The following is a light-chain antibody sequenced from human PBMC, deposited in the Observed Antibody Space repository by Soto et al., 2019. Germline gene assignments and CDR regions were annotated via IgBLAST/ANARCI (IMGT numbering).Light chain of an antibody. Sequence: EIVLTQSPGTLSLSPGESATLSCRASQSISSRYTAWYQQKPGQAPRVLIYGASNRATGIPDRFSGSGSGTDFTLIISRLEPEDFAVYYCQQYDTSPYTFGQGTKVEIK. CDR1: QSISSRY. CDR3: QQYDTSPYT. J-gene: IGKJ2*01. CDR2: GAS. V-gene: IGKV3-20*01.